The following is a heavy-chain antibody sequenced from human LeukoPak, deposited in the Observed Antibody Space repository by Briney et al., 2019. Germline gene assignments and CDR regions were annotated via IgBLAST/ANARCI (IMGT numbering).Heavy chain of an antibody. CDR1: GGTFSSYI. D-gene: IGHD6-19*01. V-gene: IGHV1-69*13. Sequence: PSVKVSCKASGGTFSSYIITWVRQAPGQVLECMGGIITNYGTPNYAQKVRGRVTITADYSKNTASTELSSQTSDDTAVYYCAKDLAMAGSSPFDYWGQGTLVTVSS. CDR2: IITNYGTP. CDR3: AKDLAMAGSSPFDY. J-gene: IGHJ4*02.